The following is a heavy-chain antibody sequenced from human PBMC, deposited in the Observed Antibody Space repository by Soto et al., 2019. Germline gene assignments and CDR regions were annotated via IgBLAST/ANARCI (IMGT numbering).Heavy chain of an antibody. V-gene: IGHV3-15*07. Sequence: EVQVVESGGDLVKPGGSLRLSCAVSAFTFNNAWMNWVRQAPGKGLEWVGRIKRKHEGGTTDYAGPVKGRFTISRDDSRNTMFLQMKSLQTEDTAVYYCTADTIMTTDYGMDVWGQGTTVTVSS. CDR2: IKRKHEGGTT. CDR1: AFTFNNAW. CDR3: TADTIMTTDYGMDV. D-gene: IGHD4-17*01. J-gene: IGHJ6*02.